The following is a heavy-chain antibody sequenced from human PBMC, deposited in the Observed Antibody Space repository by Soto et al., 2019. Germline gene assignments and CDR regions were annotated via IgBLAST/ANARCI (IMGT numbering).Heavy chain of an antibody. J-gene: IGHJ5*02. CDR1: GYTFTSYG. Sequence: GASVKVSCKASGYTFTSYGIRWVRQAPGQGLEWMGWISAYNGNTNYAQKLQGRVTMTTDTSTSTAYMELSSLRSEDTAVDYCAFYSRGANPALHSFSTRGSFD. D-gene: IGHD2-15*01. V-gene: IGHV1-18*01. CDR2: ISAYNGNT. CDR3: AFYSRGANPALHSFSTRGSFD.